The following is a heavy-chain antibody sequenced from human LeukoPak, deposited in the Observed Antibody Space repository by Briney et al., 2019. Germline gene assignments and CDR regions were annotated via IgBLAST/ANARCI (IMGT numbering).Heavy chain of an antibody. CDR3: ASYPKGSKQVQVGHFDY. V-gene: IGHV4-31*03. CDR1: VGSISSGCYY. J-gene: IGHJ4*02. CDR2: IYYSGST. D-gene: IGHD2-2*01. Sequence: SETLSLTCTVSVGSISSGCYYWSWIRQHPGKGLEWIGYIYYSGSTYYNPSLKSRVTISVDTSKNQFSLKLSSVTAADTAVYYCASYPKGSKQVQVGHFDYWGQGTLVTVSS.